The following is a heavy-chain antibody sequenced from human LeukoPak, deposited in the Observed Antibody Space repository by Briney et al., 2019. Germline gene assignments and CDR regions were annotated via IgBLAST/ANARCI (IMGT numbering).Heavy chain of an antibody. CDR1: GGTFSSYA. J-gene: IGHJ6*02. CDR2: IIPIFGTA. V-gene: IGHV1-69*13. Sequence: SVKVSCKASGGTFSSYAISWVRQAPGQGLEWMGGIIPIFGTANYAQRFQGRVTITADESTSTAYMELSSLRSEDTAVYYCAREADSSGYYRYYYYGMDVWGQGTTVTVSS. D-gene: IGHD3-22*01. CDR3: AREADSSGYYRYYYYGMDV.